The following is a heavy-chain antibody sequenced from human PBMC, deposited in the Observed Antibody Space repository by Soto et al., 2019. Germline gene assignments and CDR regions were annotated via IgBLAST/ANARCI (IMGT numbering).Heavy chain of an antibody. J-gene: IGHJ4*02. D-gene: IGHD6-19*01. CDR1: GYTLTELS. CDR3: ATPKSRSGRLYFDY. CDR2: FDPEDGET. Sequence: ASVKVSCKVSGYTLTELSMHWVRQAPGKGLEWMGGFDPEDGETIYAQKFQGRVTMTEDTSTDTAYMELSSLRSEDTAVYYCATPKSRSGRLYFDYWGQGTLVTVSS. V-gene: IGHV1-24*01.